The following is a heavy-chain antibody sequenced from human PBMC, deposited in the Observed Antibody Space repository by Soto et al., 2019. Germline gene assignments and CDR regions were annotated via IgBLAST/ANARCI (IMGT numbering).Heavy chain of an antibody. CDR2: VHPSGST. Sequence: SQTLSLTCAVYGASLSDNYCNWLRQPPGKGLEWIGEVHPSGSTDYNPSLKSLLTLSLDTSKNQFSLKVASVTSVDAAVYFWARGKPSVYSFGPRNFFYYGLDVWGPGTPVTVSS. J-gene: IGHJ6*02. CDR3: ARGKPSVYSFGPRNFFYYGLDV. CDR1: GASLSDNY. V-gene: IGHV4-34*01. D-gene: IGHD5-18*01.